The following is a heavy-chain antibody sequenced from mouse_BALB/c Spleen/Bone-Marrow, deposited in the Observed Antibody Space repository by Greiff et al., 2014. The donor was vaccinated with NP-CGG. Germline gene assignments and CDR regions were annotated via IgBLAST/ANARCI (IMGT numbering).Heavy chain of an antibody. CDR1: GYTFTSYW. Sequence: QVQLKQSGAELVRPGASVKLSCKASGYTFTSYWINWGKQRPGQGLEWIGNIFPSETYTNYNQKFKDKATLTVDKSSSTAYVQLSSPTSEDSAVYYCTRDNWDYWGQGTTLTVSS. J-gene: IGHJ2*01. CDR3: TRDNWDY. CDR2: IFPSETYT. V-gene: IGHV1-69*02. D-gene: IGHD4-1*01.